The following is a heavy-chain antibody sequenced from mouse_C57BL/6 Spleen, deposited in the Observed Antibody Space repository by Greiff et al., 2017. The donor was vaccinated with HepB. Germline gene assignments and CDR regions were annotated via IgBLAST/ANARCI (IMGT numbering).Heavy chain of an antibody. J-gene: IGHJ3*01. CDR1: GYAFSSSW. CDR3: ARGHYYGSSYRPWFAY. CDR2: IYPGDGDT. Sequence: QVQLKESGPELVKPGASVKISCKASGYAFSSSWMNWVKQRPGKGLEWIGRIYPGDGDTNYNGKFKGKATLTADKSSSTAYMQLSSLTSEDSAVYFGARGHYYGSSYRPWFAYWGQGTLVTVSA. V-gene: IGHV1-82*01. D-gene: IGHD1-1*01.